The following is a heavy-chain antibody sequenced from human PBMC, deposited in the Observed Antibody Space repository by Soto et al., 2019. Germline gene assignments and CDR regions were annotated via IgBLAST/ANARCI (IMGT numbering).Heavy chain of an antibody. D-gene: IGHD4-17*01. Sequence: QVQLVESGGGVVQPGRSLRLSCAASGFTFSTYDMHWVLQAPGKGLEWVAVISSVGSNEYYADSVKGRFTISRDNSKNTLYVQMNRRTAEDTAVYYCAKALGDSRADYGADSWGKGTLVTVS. CDR2: ISSVGSNE. CDR3: AKALGDSRADYGADS. V-gene: IGHV3-30*18. J-gene: IGHJ4*02. CDR1: GFTFSTYD.